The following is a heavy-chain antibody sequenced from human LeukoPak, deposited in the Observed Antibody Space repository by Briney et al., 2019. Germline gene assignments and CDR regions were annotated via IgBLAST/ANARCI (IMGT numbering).Heavy chain of an antibody. V-gene: IGHV3-21*01. Sequence: PGGSLRLSCAASGFTFSSYNMTWVRQAPGKGLEWVSSITSSSSYIYYADSVKGRFTISRDNAKNSLYLQMNSLRAEDTAVYYCARESYSSGWSYYFDYWGQGTLVTVSS. CDR2: ITSSSSYI. CDR3: ARESYSSGWSYYFDY. D-gene: IGHD6-19*01. J-gene: IGHJ4*02. CDR1: GFTFSSYN.